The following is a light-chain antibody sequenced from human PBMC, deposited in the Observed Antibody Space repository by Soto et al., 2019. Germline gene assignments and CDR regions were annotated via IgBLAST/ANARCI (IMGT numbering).Light chain of an antibody. J-gene: IGKJ2*01. CDR1: QNLNKW. CDR2: RAS. V-gene: IGKV1-5*03. CDR3: QQYNSYSYT. Sequence: DIQMTQSPSTLSASIGDRVTITCRASQNLNKWLAWYQQKPGKAPKLLIYRASNLESGVPSRFSGSESGTDFTLTISSLQPDDSATYYCQQYNSYSYTFGQGTKLEIK.